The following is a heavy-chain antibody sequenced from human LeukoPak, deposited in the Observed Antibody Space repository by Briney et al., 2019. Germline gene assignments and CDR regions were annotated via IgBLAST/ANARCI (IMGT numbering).Heavy chain of an antibody. V-gene: IGHV5-51*01. CDR2: IHPADSDT. J-gene: IGHJ4*02. CDR3: ARTYTSGWCAN. Sequence: GESLKISCKASGYSFTDSWIGWVRQLPGKGLEWMGNIHPADSDTRYSPSFQGHVTISADKSINTAYLQWTSLNASDTAMYYCARTYTSGWCANWGQGTLVTVSS. CDR1: GYSFTDSW. D-gene: IGHD6-13*01.